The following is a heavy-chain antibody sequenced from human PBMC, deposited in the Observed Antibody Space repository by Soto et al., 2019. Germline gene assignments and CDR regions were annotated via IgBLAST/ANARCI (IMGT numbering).Heavy chain of an antibody. D-gene: IGHD2-15*01. CDR2: IIPILGIA. J-gene: IGHJ5*02. CDR3: ASVPAASHAGNWFDP. V-gene: IGHV1-69*02. Sequence: QVQLVQSGAEVKKPGSSVKVSCKASGGTFSSYTISWVRQAPGQGLEWMGRIIPILGIANYAQKFQGRVTITPDKSTSAAYMALSSLRSEDSAVYYCASVPAASHAGNWFDPWGQGTLVTGSS. CDR1: GGTFSSYT.